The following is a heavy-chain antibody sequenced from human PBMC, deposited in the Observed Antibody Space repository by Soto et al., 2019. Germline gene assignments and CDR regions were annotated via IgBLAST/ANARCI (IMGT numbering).Heavy chain of an antibody. CDR2: IRGNGGSI. V-gene: IGHV3-23*01. J-gene: IGHJ4*02. Sequence: QSQGKGLEWVSAIRGNGGSIYYADSVKGRFTISRDNSTNTLYLQMNSMRADDTAVYYCANLGASYGYAYFDWCGQGTVLTVS. D-gene: IGHD3-16*01. CDR3: ANLGASYGYAYFDW.